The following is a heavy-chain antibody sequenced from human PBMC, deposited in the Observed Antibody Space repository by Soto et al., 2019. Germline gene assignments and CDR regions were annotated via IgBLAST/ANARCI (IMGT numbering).Heavy chain of an antibody. CDR1: VFTFSSYW. J-gene: IGHJ6*03. D-gene: IGHD2-15*01. CDR3: VKRYCSGTSCFHMDV. Sequence: GGSLRLSCAASVFTFSSYWMHWVRQAPGKGLVWVSRINSDGSSTSYADSVKGRFTISRDNAKNTLYLQMGSLRAEDTAVYYCVKRYCSGTSCFHMDVWGKGTTVTVSS. V-gene: IGHV3-74*01. CDR2: INSDGSST.